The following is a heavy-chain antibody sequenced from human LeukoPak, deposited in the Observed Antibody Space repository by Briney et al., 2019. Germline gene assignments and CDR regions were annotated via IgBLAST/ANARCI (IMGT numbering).Heavy chain of an antibody. CDR2: IYSGTTT. Sequence: GGSVRLSCAASGFTVSSNYMSWVRQAPGRGLEWVSIIYSGTTTYYADSVKGRFTISRDNSKNTLYLQMSSLRAEDTAVYYCVRVVSRAFDYWGQGTLVTVSS. CDR3: VRVVSRAFDY. J-gene: IGHJ4*02. CDR1: GFTVSSNY. V-gene: IGHV3-66*01.